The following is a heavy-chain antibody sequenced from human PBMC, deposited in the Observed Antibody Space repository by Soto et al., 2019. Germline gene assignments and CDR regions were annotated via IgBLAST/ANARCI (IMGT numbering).Heavy chain of an antibody. CDR1: GYTFTSYG. CDR2: ISAYNGNT. CDR3: ARVASSGWYRGDAFDI. D-gene: IGHD6-19*01. J-gene: IGHJ3*02. Sequence: ASVKVSCKASGYTFTSYGISWVRHAPGQGLEWMGWISAYNGNTNYAQKLQGRVTMTTDTSTSTAYMELRSLRSDDTAVYYCARVASSGWYRGDAFDIWGQGTMVTVSS. V-gene: IGHV1-18*04.